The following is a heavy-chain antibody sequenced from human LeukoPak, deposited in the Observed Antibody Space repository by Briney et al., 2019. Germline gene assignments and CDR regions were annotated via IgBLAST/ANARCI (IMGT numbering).Heavy chain of an antibody. J-gene: IGHJ5*02. CDR2: ISNDGGGT. D-gene: IGHD3-22*01. Sequence: PGGSLRLSCAASGFIFNNYGLIWVRQAPGKGLEWVSAISNDGGGTNYADFVGGRFTISRDNSKNTLFLQMNSLRAEDTALYYCAKGSSGYLADLWGQGTLVTVSS. CDR1: GFIFNNYG. CDR3: AKGSSGYLADL. V-gene: IGHV3-23*01.